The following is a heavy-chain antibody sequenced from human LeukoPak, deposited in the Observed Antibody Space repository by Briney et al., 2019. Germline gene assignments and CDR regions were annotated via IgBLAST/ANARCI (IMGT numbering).Heavy chain of an antibody. CDR1: GFTFSSYW. V-gene: IGHV3-7*01. J-gene: IGHJ4*02. D-gene: IGHD3-10*01. Sequence: GGSLRLSCAASGFTFSSYWMSWVRQAPGKRLEWVANIKQDGSEKYYVDSVKGRFTISRDNAKNSLYLQMNSLRAEDTAVYYCARDYYGSGRGAYYFDYWGQGTLVTVSS. CDR2: IKQDGSEK. CDR3: ARDYYGSGRGAYYFDY.